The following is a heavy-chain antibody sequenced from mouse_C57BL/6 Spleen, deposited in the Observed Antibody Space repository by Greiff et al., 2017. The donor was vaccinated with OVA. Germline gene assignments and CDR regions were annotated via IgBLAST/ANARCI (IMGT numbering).Heavy chain of an antibody. V-gene: IGHV1-26*01. CDR3: AREEGRGYFDV. CDR1: GYTFTDYY. D-gene: IGHD3-3*01. CDR2: INPNNGGT. J-gene: IGHJ1*03. Sequence: VQLQQSGPELVKPGASVKISCKASGYTFTDYYMNWVKQSHGKSLEWIGDINPNNGGTSYNQKFKGKATLTVDKSSSTAYMELRSLTSEDSAVYYCAREEGRGYFDVWGTGTTVTVSS.